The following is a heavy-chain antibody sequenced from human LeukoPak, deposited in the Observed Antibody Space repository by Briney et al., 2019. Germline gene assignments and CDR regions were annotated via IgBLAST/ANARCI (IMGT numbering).Heavy chain of an antibody. CDR1: GYTFTGYY. D-gene: IGHD6-13*01. CDR2: INPNSGGT. V-gene: IGHV1-2*02. Sequence: ASVKVSCKASGYTFTGYYMHWVRQAPGQGLEWMGWINPNSGGTNYAQEFQGRVTVTRDTSISTAYMELSRLRSDDTAVYYCAGSAAGNTDFDYWGQGTLVTVSS. J-gene: IGHJ4*02. CDR3: AGSAAGNTDFDY.